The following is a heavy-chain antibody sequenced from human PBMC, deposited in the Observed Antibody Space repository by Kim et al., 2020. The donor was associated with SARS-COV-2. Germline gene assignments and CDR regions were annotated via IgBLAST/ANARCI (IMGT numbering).Heavy chain of an antibody. Sequence: ASVKVSCKASGYTFITYYMHWVRQAPGQGLEWMGIINPIDGSTSYTWKFQGRVTVTRDTSTSTVYMELSSLRSDDTAVYYCARDRGELPDFWGQGTLVTVTS. D-gene: IGHD1-7*01. J-gene: IGHJ4*02. CDR2: INPIDGST. V-gene: IGHV1-46*01. CDR1: GYTFITYY. CDR3: ARDRGELPDF.